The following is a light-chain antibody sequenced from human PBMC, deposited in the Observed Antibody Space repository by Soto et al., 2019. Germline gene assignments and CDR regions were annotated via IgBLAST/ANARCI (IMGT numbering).Light chain of an antibody. CDR1: QTISTY. V-gene: IGKV1-39*01. J-gene: IGKJ2*01. CDR2: PAS. Sequence: DIQMTQSPSSLSASVGDRVAITCRAGQTISTYLTWSQKKSGKAPKLLIYPASSLQSGVPSRFSGRGSGTDFTRTISSLQPEDFATYYCQQSNGIPYTCGQGTSLEMK. CDR3: QQSNGIPYT.